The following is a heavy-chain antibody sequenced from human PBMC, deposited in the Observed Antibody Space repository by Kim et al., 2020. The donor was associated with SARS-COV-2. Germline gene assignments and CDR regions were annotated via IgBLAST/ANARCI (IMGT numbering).Heavy chain of an antibody. J-gene: IGHJ4*02. CDR2: IKNDGNEK. V-gene: IGHV3-7*01. CDR3: VKAVGSRPEGY. Sequence: GGSLRLSCAASGFTFSRSWMNWVRQTPGKGLEWVANIKNDGNEKNYVDSVKGRFTISRDNSENSVYLQMNSLRAEDTAVYYCVKAVGSRPEGYWGQGTLVTVSS. D-gene: IGHD1-26*01. CDR1: GFTFSRSW.